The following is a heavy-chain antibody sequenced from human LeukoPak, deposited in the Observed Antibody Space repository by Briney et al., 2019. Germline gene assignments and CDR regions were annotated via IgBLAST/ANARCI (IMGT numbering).Heavy chain of an antibody. V-gene: IGHV3-48*03. CDR3: ATQWLAHYYYYYMDV. CDR2: ISSSGSTI. Sequence: GGSLRLSCAASGFTFSSYEMIWVRQAPGKGLEWVSYISSSGSTIYYADSVKGRFTISRDNAKNSLYLQMNSLRAEDTAVYYCATQWLAHYYYYYMDVWGKGTTVTISS. CDR1: GFTFSSYE. J-gene: IGHJ6*03. D-gene: IGHD6-19*01.